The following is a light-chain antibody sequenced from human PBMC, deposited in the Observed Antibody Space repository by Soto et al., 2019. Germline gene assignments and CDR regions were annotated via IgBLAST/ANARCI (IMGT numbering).Light chain of an antibody. J-gene: IGLJ2*01. Sequence: PSVSVSPGQTASITCSGDKLGDKYACWYQQKPGQSPVLVIYQDSKRPSGIPERFSGSNSGNTATLTISGTQAMDEADYYCQAWDSSTVVFGGGTKVTVL. CDR3: QAWDSSTVV. V-gene: IGLV3-1*01. CDR2: QDS. CDR1: KLGDKY.